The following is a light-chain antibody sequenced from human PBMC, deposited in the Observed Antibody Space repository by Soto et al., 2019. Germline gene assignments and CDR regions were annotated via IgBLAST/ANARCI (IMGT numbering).Light chain of an antibody. CDR1: QSVDNY. J-gene: IGKJ1*01. CDR3: LHRNLSPWT. CDR2: DAS. Sequence: EIVLAQFPGTLSLSPGEGATLSCRASQSVDNYLAWYQQKPGQAPRLLIFDASFRATGTPARFSGSGSGTDFTLSISRLEPEDFAVYSSLHRNLSPWTFVQGTKV. V-gene: IGKV3-11*01.